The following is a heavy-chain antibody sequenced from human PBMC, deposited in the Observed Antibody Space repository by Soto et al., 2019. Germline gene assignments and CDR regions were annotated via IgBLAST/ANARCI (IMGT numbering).Heavy chain of an antibody. CDR3: ARWEYCDNGVCNHSFYFAY. V-gene: IGHV4-31*03. CDR1: GGSISSGGYY. CDR2: IYYSGST. Sequence: SETLSLTCTVSGGSISSGGYYWSWIRQHPGKGLEWIGYIYYSGSTYYNPSLKSRVTISVDTSKNQFSLKLSSVTAADTAVYYCARWEYCDNGVCNHSFYFAYWGQGTQVTVSS. D-gene: IGHD2-8*01. J-gene: IGHJ4*02.